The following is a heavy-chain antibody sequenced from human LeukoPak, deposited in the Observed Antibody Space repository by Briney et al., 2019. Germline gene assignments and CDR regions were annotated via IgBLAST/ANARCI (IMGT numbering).Heavy chain of an antibody. D-gene: IGHD3-3*01. CDR2: ISGSGDST. V-gene: IGHV3-23*01. J-gene: IGHJ4*02. Sequence: GGSLRLSCTASGFTFSTYALSWVRQAPGKGLEWVSAISGSGDSTFYADSVKGRFTISRDNSKNTLYLQMNSLGAEDTAVYYCARRNYDFWSGYYTVDYWGQGTLVTVSS. CDR3: ARRNYDFWSGYYTVDY. CDR1: GFTFSTYA.